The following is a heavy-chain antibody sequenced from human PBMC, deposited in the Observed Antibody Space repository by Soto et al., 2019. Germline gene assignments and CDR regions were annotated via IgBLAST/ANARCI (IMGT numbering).Heavy chain of an antibody. D-gene: IGHD6-6*01. CDR1: GGSISSGDYY. CDR2: IYYSGST. Sequence: QVQLQESGPGLVKPSQTLSLTCTVSGGSISSGDYYWSWIRQPPGKGLEWIGYIYYSGSTYYNPSLKSRVTISLDTSKNPFSLKLISVTAADTAVYYCARVGSSIALRPFDYWGQGTLVTVSS. J-gene: IGHJ4*02. V-gene: IGHV4-30-4*01. CDR3: ARVGSSIALRPFDY.